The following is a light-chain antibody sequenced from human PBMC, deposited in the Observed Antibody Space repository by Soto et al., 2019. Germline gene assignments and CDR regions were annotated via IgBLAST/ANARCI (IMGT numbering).Light chain of an antibody. Sequence: ENLLAPGPATRAVFPGDFPPLSCRASQSVYNNLAWYQQKPGQAPRLLIYGASTRATGIPARFSGSGSGTEFTLTISSLQSEDFAVYYCQQYNNWPPVTFGPGTKVDIK. CDR1: QSVYNN. V-gene: IGKV3-15*01. J-gene: IGKJ3*01. CDR2: GAS. CDR3: QQYNNWPPVT.